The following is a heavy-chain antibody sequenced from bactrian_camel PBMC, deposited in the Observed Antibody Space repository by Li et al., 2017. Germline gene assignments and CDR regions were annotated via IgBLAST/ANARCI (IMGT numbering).Heavy chain of an antibody. CDR2: INSGGITT. J-gene: IGHJ6*01. D-gene: IGHD2*01. V-gene: IGHV3S40*01. CDR3: AAEASYSGDLFGF. CDR1: GFTFSTRD. Sequence: VQLVESGGGLVQPGGSLRLSCAASGFTFSTRDMTWVRQGPGKGLEWVSAINSGGITTYYADSVKGRFTISRDNAKNTLYLQMNSLKPEDTAMYYCAAEASYSGDLFGFWGQGTQVTVS.